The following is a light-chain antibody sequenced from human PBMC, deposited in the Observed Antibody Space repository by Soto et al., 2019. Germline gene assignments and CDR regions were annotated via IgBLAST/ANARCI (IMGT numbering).Light chain of an antibody. J-gene: IGLJ1*01. CDR2: EVN. CDR3: SSYAGSSNV. CDR1: SSDVGGYNY. Sequence: VLTQPPSASGSPGQSVSISCTGTSSDVGGYNYVSWYQQHPGKAPKLMIYEVNKRPSGVPDRFSGSKSGNTASLTVSGLQAEDEADYYCSSYAGSSNVFGTGTKVTAL. V-gene: IGLV2-8*01.